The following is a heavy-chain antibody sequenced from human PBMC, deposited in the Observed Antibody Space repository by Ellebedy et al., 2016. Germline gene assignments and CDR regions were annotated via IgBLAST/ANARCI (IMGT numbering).Heavy chain of an antibody. CDR1: GYTFTSYD. D-gene: IGHD3-16*02. J-gene: IGHJ4*02. CDR2: MNPNSGNT. V-gene: IGHV1-8*01. CDR3: ARGKRLRLGELSPVYYFDY. Sequence: ASVKVSCKASGYTFTSYDINWVRQATGQGLEWMGWMNPNSGNTGYAQKFQGRVTMTRNTSISTAYMELSSLRSEDTAVYYCARGKRLRLGELSPVYYFDYWGQGTLVTVSS.